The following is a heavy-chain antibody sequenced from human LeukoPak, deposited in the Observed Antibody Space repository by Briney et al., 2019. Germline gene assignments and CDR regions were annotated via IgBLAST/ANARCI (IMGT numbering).Heavy chain of an antibody. CDR2: IPYDGSGR. Sequence: GSSLRLSSAASGFTFSRYGMHWVRQAPGKRLEWVAVIPYDGSGRYFADSVKGRFSISRDNSKDTLYLQMNNLRLEDTAVYYCAQDAGRGYNFDSTGYYLYWGQGTRVTVSS. J-gene: IGHJ4*02. CDR3: AQDAGRGYNFDSTGYYLY. D-gene: IGHD3-22*01. V-gene: IGHV3-30*18. CDR1: GFTFSRYG.